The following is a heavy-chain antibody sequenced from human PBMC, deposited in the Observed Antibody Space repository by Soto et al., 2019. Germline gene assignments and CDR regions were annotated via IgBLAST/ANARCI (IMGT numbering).Heavy chain of an antibody. J-gene: IGHJ4*02. D-gene: IGHD3-9*01. CDR2: ISSSSSTI. CDR3: ARDSDYDILTGYSPSRFDY. Sequence: GGSLRLSCAASGFTFSSYSMNWVRQAPGKWLEWVSYISSSSSTIYYADSVKGRFTISRDNAKNSLYLQMNSLRDEDTAVYYCARDSDYDILTGYSPSRFDYWGQGTLVTVS. V-gene: IGHV3-48*02. CDR1: GFTFSSYS.